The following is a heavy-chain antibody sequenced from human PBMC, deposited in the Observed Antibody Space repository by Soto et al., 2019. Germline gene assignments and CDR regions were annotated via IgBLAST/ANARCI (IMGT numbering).Heavy chain of an antibody. J-gene: IGHJ5*02. V-gene: IGHV4-31*03. CDR3: PRHRCSSTSWERCLFGP. CDR2: ITYSGDT. Sequence: PSETLSLTCTVSGASISSAGYSWSWVRQHPGKGLEWIGYITYSGDTDYNPSLRSRVSISIDTSRNQFSLKLSSVTAADTAVYYCPRHRCSSTSWERCLFGPWGQGPLVTVSS. D-gene: IGHD2-2*01. CDR1: GASISSAGYS.